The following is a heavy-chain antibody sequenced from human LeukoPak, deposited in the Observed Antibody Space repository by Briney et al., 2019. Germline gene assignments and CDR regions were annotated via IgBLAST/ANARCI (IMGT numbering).Heavy chain of an antibody. CDR2: INHSGST. V-gene: IGHV4-34*01. CDR1: GGSFSGYY. D-gene: IGHD4-23*01. Sequence: SETLSLTCAVYGGSFSGYYWSWIRQPPGKGLEWIGEINHSGSTNYNPSLKSRVTISVDTSKNQFSLKLSSVTAADTAVYYCARNHDYGGPNFDYWGQGMLVIVSS. CDR3: ARNHDYGGPNFDY. J-gene: IGHJ4*02.